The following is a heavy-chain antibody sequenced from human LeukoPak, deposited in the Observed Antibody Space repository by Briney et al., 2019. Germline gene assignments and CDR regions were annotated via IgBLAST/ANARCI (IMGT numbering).Heavy chain of an antibody. J-gene: IGHJ4*02. Sequence: SVKVSCKASGGTFSSYAISWVRQAPGQGLEWMGGIIPIFGTANYAQKFQGRVTITTDESTSTAYMELSSLRSEDTAVYYCARGAVVTPDVFDYWGQGTLVTVSS. CDR3: ARGAVVTPDVFDY. D-gene: IGHD4-23*01. CDR2: IIPIFGTA. V-gene: IGHV1-69*05. CDR1: GGTFSSYA.